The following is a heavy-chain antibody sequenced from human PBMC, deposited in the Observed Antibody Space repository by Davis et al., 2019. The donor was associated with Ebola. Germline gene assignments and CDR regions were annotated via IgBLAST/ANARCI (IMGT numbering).Heavy chain of an antibody. V-gene: IGHV4-39*07. CDR3: ASQYYYGSGSLLS. J-gene: IGHJ4*02. Sequence: GSLRLSCTVSGGSISSSSYYWGWIRQPPGKGLEWIGEINHSGSTNYNPSLKSRVTISVDTSKNQFSLKLSSVTAADTAVYYCASQYYYGSGSLLSWGQGTLVTVSS. CDR1: GGSISSSSYY. CDR2: INHSGST. D-gene: IGHD3-10*01.